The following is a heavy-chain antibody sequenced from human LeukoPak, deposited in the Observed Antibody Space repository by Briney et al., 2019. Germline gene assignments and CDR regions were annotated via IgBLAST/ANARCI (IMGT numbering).Heavy chain of an antibody. CDR3: ASSGWYHRDYYYGMGV. CDR2: ISSSGSTI. J-gene: IGHJ6*02. V-gene: IGHV3-11*01. Sequence: GGSLRLSCAASGFTFSDYYMSWIRQAPGKGLEWVSYISSSGSTIYYADSVKGRFTISRDNAKNSLYLQMNSLRAEDTAVYYCASSGWYHRDYYYGMGVWGQGTTVTVSS. CDR1: GFTFSDYY. D-gene: IGHD6-19*01.